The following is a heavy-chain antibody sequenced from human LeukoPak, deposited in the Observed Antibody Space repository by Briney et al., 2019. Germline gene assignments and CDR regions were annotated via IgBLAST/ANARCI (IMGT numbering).Heavy chain of an antibody. CDR3: ARDGAAGRGFDY. Sequence: PSETLSLTCTVSGGSISSYYWSWIRQPPGKGLEWIGYIYYSGSTNYNPSLKSRVTISVDTSKNQFSLKLSSVTAADTAVYYCARDGAAGRGFDYWGQGTLVTVSS. CDR1: GGSISSYY. D-gene: IGHD6-13*01. CDR2: IYYSGST. J-gene: IGHJ4*02. V-gene: IGHV4-59*01.